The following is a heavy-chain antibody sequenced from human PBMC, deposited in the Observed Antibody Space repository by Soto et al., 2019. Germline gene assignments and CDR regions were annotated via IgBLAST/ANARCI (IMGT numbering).Heavy chain of an antibody. Sequence: GGSLRLSCAASGFTFSSYSMNWVRQAPGKGLEWVSSISSSSSYIYYADSVKGRFTISRDNAKNSLYLQMNGLRAEDTAVYYCARDYYGSGSYSYYYYGMDVWGQGTTVTVSS. D-gene: IGHD3-10*01. V-gene: IGHV3-21*01. CDR1: GFTFSSYS. CDR2: ISSSSSYI. CDR3: ARDYYGSGSYSYYYYGMDV. J-gene: IGHJ6*02.